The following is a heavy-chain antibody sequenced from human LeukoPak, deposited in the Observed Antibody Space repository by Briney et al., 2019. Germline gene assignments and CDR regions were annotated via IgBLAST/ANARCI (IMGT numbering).Heavy chain of an antibody. CDR3: AASPPALNWFDP. V-gene: IGHV1-3*01. J-gene: IGHJ5*02. CDR2: INAGNGNT. Sequence: ASVKVSCKASGYTFTGYYMHWVRQAPGQRLEWMGWINAGNGNTKYSQKFQGRVTITRDTSASTAYMELSSLRSEDTAVYYCAASPPALNWFDPWGQGTLVTVSS. CDR1: GYTFTGYY.